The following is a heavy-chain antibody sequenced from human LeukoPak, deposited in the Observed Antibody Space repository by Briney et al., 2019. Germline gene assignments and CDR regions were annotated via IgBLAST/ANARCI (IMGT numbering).Heavy chain of an antibody. J-gene: IGHJ6*03. D-gene: IGHD3-22*01. CDR3: ARGSIAYYYMDV. CDR1: GGSISNKY. V-gene: IGHV4-59*01. Sequence: SETLSLTCTVSGGSISNKYWSWIRQPPGKGLEWIGYIYYSGSTNYNPSLKSRVTILVDTSKNQFSLKLSSVTAADTAVYFCARGSIAYYYMDVWGKGTTVTISS. CDR2: IYYSGST.